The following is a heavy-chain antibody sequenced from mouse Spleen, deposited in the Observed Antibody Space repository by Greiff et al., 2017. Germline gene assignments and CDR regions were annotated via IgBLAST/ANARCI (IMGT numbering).Heavy chain of an antibody. J-gene: IGHJ2*01. CDR1: GFTFSSYT. CDR2: ISGGGGNT. CDR3: TLSTTVVAPFDY. V-gene: IGHV5-9*01. D-gene: IGHD1-1*01. Sequence: EVQLVESGGGLVKPGGSLKLSCAASGFTFSSYTMSWVRQTPEKRLEWVATISGGGGNTYYPDSVKGRFTISRDNAKNTLYLQMSSLRSEDTALYYCTLSTTVVAPFDYWGQGTTLTVSS.